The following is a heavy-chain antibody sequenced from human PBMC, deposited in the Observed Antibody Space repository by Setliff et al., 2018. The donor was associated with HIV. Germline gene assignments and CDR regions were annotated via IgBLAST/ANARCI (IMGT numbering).Heavy chain of an antibody. J-gene: IGHJ5*02. V-gene: IGHV1-69*13. CDR1: GDTFSSYA. CDR3: ARDQAAAGSFGWLDP. CDR2: IITIFDTT. D-gene: IGHD6-13*01. Sequence: SVKVSCKASGDTFSSYAISWVRQAPGQGLEWMGGIITIFDTTHYAQNFQGRLTITADVSTSTAYMELSGLRSGDTAVYYCARDQAAAGSFGWLDPWGQGALVTVSS.